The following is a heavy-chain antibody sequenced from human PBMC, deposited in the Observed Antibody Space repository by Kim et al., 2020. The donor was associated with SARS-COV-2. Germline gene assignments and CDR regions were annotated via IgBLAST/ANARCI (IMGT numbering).Heavy chain of an antibody. CDR1: GFTFEDYA. CDR2: ISWNSGSI. Sequence: GGSLRLSCAASGFTFEDYAMHWVRQAPGKGMEWVSGISWNSGSIGYADSVKGRFTISRDNAKNSLYLQMNSLRAEDTALYYCAKEMRSSWSGYIPPYYYYGMDVWGQGTTVTVSS. D-gene: IGHD3-3*01. J-gene: IGHJ6*02. CDR3: AKEMRSSWSGYIPPYYYYGMDV. V-gene: IGHV3-9*01.